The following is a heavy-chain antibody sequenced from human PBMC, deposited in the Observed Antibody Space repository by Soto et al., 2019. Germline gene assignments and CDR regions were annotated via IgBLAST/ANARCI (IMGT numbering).Heavy chain of an antibody. D-gene: IGHD3-3*01. J-gene: IGHJ5*02. Sequence: QVQLVESGGGVVQPGMSLRLSCAASGFTFENFGMHWVRQAPGKGLEWVAVIAYDGSSKYYADSVKGRFTISRDNSNNKLYLQMNSVRVEDTAVYYCAQSLDGVPVQEFDTRGQVTLVTVSS. CDR2: IAYDGSSK. V-gene: IGHV3-30*03. CDR1: GFTFENFG. CDR3: AQSLDGVPVQEFDT.